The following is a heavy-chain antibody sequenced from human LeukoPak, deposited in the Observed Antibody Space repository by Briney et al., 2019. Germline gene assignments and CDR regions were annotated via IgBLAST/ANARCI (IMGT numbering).Heavy chain of an antibody. Sequence: GGSLRLSCAASGFTFSSYGMHWVRQAPGKRLEWVAVIWNDGSETFHAASVKGRFRIARDNSKNTLYLQMNSLRAEDTAVYFCARDMGRAWYGPPDYWGQGTLVTVSS. V-gene: IGHV3-33*01. CDR3: ARDMGRAWYGPPDY. CDR2: IWNDGSET. D-gene: IGHD6-13*01. J-gene: IGHJ4*02. CDR1: GFTFSSYG.